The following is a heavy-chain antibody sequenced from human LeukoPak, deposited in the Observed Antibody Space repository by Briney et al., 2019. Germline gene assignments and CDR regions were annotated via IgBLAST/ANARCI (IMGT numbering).Heavy chain of an antibody. CDR2: ISYDGSNK. D-gene: IGHD5-24*01. V-gene: IGHV3-30*03. CDR3: ARGRDPAAFDI. Sequence: GGSLRLSCAASGFTFSSYSMNWVRQAPGKGLEWVAVISYDGSNKYYADSVKGRFTISRDNSKNTLYLQMNSLRAEDTAVYYCARGRDPAAFDIWGQGTMVTVSS. J-gene: IGHJ3*02. CDR1: GFTFSSYS.